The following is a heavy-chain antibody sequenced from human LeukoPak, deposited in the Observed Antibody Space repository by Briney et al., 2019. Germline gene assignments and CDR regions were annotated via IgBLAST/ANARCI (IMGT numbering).Heavy chain of an antibody. J-gene: IGHJ4*02. V-gene: IGHV3-21*01. CDR1: GFTFSRYS. CDR2: INFSSENK. Sequence: PGGSLRLSCAASGFTFSRYSMNWVRQAPGNGLEWVSSINFSSENKYYADSVKGRFTISRDNAKNSLFLQMNSLRAEDTAIYYCARTYCDSTTCYRIYFDYWGQGTLVTVSS. D-gene: IGHD2-2*01. CDR3: ARTYCDSTTCYRIYFDY.